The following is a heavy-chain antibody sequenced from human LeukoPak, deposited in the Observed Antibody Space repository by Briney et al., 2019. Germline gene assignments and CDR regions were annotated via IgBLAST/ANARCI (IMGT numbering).Heavy chain of an antibody. CDR1: GGSISSYY. V-gene: IGHV4-39*07. D-gene: IGHD6-6*01. J-gene: IGHJ6*03. CDR2: IYYSGST. CDR3: ARALGSSNYYYYMDV. Sequence: SETLSLTCTVSGGSISSYYWSWIRQPPGKGLEWIGSIYYSGSTYYNPSLKSRVTISVDTSKNQFSLKLSSVTAADTAVYYCARALGSSNYYYYMDVWGKGTTVTVSS.